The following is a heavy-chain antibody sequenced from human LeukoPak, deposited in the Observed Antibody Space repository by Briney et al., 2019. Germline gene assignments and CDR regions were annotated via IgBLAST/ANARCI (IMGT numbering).Heavy chain of an antibody. V-gene: IGHV1-8*03. D-gene: IGHD2-2*01. CDR1: GYTFTSYD. CDR2: MNPNSGNT. Sequence: ASVKVSCXASGYTFTSYDINWVRQASGQGLEWMGWMNPNSGNTGYAQKFQGRVTITRNTSISTAYMELSSLRSEDTAVYYCARGACSSTSCYLDYYYYMDVWGKGTTVTVSS. J-gene: IGHJ6*03. CDR3: ARGACSSTSCYLDYYYYMDV.